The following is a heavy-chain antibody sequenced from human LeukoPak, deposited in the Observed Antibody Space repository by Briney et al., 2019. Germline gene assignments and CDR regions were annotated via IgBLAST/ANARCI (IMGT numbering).Heavy chain of an antibody. CDR3: AGDYGDYDG. J-gene: IGHJ4*02. CDR1: RFTCNSYA. D-gene: IGHD4-17*01. CDR2: ISGSGGST. Sequence: GVSLRLSCAASRFTCNSYAMSWVRQAPGKGLEWFSAISGSGGSTYYAHSVKGRFTISRYNSKNTLDLQMNSLRDEDTAVYYCAGDYGDYDGWGQGTLVTVSS. V-gene: IGHV3-23*01.